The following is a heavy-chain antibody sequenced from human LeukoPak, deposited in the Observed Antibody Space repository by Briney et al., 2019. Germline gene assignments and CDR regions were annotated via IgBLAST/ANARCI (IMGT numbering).Heavy chain of an antibody. CDR3: ARRGQSNSDY. J-gene: IGHJ4*02. V-gene: IGHV4-39*01. Sequence: SETLSLTCTVSGGSISSSSYYWGWIRQPPGKGLEWIGSIYYSGSTYYNPSLKSRVTISVDTSKNQFSLKLSSVTAADTAVYYCARRGQSNSDYWGQGTLVTVSS. CDR2: IYYSGST. D-gene: IGHD2-21*01. CDR1: GGSISSSSYY.